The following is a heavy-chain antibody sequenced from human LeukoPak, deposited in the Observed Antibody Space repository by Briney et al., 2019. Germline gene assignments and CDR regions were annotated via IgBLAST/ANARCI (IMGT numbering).Heavy chain of an antibody. V-gene: IGHV1-18*01. D-gene: IGHD3-10*01. J-gene: IGHJ3*02. CDR3: ARYMVRGAGSAFDI. CDR1: GYTFTIYG. CDR2: ISAYNGNT. Sequence: ASVKVSCTASGYTFTIYGISWVRQAPGQGLEWMGWISAYNGNTNYAQKLQGRVTMTTDSSTSTAYMELRSLISDDTAVYYCARYMVRGAGSAFDIWGQGTMVTVSS.